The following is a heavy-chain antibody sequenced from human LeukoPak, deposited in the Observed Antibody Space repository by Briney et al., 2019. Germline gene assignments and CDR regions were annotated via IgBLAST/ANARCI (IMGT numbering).Heavy chain of an antibody. CDR2: IYPGDSDT. V-gene: IGHV5-51*01. Sequence: GESLKISCKGSGYSFTSYWIGWVRQMPGKGLEWMGIIYPGDSDTRYSPSFQGQVTISADKSISTAYLQWSSLKASDTAMYYCARGGYSSSWYGSYRYNWFDPWGQGTLVTVSS. CDR1: GYSFTSYW. D-gene: IGHD6-13*01. CDR3: ARGGYSSSWYGSYRYNWFDP. J-gene: IGHJ5*02.